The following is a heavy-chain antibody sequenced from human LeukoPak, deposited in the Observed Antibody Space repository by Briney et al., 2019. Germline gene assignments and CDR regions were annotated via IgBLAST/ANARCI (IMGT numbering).Heavy chain of an antibody. V-gene: IGHV3-74*01. Sequence: GGSLRLSCAASGFTFTTYWMHWVRQAPGKGLVWVSHINSDGSITSYAGSVKGRFTISRDNAKNTLYLQMNSLRAEDTAVYYCARDAVDTANAVWGQGTTVTVSS. CDR2: INSDGSIT. D-gene: IGHD5-18*01. CDR3: ARDAVDTANAV. J-gene: IGHJ6*02. CDR1: GFTFTTYW.